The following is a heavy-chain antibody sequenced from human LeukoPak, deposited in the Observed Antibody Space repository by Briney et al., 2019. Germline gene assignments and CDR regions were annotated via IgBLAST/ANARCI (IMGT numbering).Heavy chain of an antibody. D-gene: IGHD2-2*02. J-gene: IGHJ6*03. CDR3: ARVNVVVVPAAIGPNYYYYYMDV. CDR2: INPIFGTA. CDR1: GGTFSSYA. Sequence: SVKVSCKASGGTFSSYAISWVRQAPGQGLEWVGGINPIFGTANYAQKFQGRVTITTDESTSTAYMELSSLRSEDTAVYYCARVNVVVVPAAIGPNYYYYYMDVWGKGTTVTVSS. V-gene: IGHV1-69*05.